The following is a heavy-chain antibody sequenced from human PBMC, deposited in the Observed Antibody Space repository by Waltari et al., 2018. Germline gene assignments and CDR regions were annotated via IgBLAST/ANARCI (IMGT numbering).Heavy chain of an antibody. CDR3: ARHLYSIDYLELAK. J-gene: IGHJ4*02. D-gene: IGHD3-22*01. CDR2: MSDSVVIT. CDR1: GFNFISYA. Sequence: EEHLLESGGGLAQPGGSLRLSCAASGFNFISYAMRWVRQAPGKGLEWVSGMSDSVVITKYADSVNGRFTVSRDNSKNTVFLHLNSLRAEDTAIYYCARHLYSIDYLELAKWGQGTLVTVSS. V-gene: IGHV3-23*01.